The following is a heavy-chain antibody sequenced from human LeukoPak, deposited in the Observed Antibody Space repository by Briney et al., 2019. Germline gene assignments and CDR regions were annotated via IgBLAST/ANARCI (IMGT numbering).Heavy chain of an antibody. J-gene: IGHJ2*01. D-gene: IGHD1-26*01. V-gene: IGHV3-23*01. CDR3: AKRPYAVVGALVGWYFDL. CDR2: ISPSGGST. CDR1: GFIFSSHG. Sequence: PGGTLRLSCAASGFIFSSHGMNWVRQAPGKGLEWVSGISPSGGSTYYADSVKGRFTISRDNSKNTLYLQMNSLRAEDTAVYYCAKRPYAVVGALVGWYFDLWGRGTLVTVSS.